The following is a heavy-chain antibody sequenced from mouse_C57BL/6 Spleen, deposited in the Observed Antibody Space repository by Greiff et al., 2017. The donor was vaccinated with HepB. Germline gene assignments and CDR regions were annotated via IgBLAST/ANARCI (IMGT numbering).Heavy chain of an antibody. D-gene: IGHD2-2*01. CDR2: IDPNSGGT. V-gene: IGHV1-72*01. CDR3: ARGMVTTRGYYAMDY. Sequence: QVHVKQPGAELVKPGASVKLSCKASGYTFTSYWMHWVKQRPGRGLEWIGRIDPNSGGTKYNEKFKSKATLTVDKPSSTAYMQLSSLTSEDSAVYYCARGMVTTRGYYAMDYWGQGTSVTVSS. J-gene: IGHJ4*01. CDR1: GYTFTSYW.